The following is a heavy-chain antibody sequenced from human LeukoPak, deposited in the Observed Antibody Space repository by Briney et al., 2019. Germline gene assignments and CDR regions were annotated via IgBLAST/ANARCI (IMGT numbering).Heavy chain of an antibody. D-gene: IGHD6-19*01. J-gene: IGHJ4*02. V-gene: IGHV4-34*01. CDR2: INHSGYT. Sequence: SETLSLTCAVYGGSFSDYYWSWIRQPPGKGLEWIGEINHSGYTNYNPSLKSRVTISIDTSKNQFSLMLTSVTAADSGVYFCTRAVAGHPDWGQGTLVTVSS. CDR3: TRAVAGHPD. CDR1: GGSFSDYY.